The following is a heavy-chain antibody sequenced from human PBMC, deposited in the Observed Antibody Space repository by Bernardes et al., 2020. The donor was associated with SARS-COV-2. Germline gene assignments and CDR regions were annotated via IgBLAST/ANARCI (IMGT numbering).Heavy chain of an antibody. D-gene: IGHD6-19*01. CDR3: AKDQYGGLAGPFDY. CDR2: ISFDGINK. J-gene: IGHJ4*02. V-gene: IGHV3-30*18. CDR1: GFTFSSYG. Sequence: GGSLRLSCAASGFTFSSYGMHWVRQAPGKGLEWVAVISFDGINKYYADSVKGRFTISRDISKNTLYLQLNSLRAEDTAVYYCAKDQYGGLAGPFDYWGQGTLVTVSS.